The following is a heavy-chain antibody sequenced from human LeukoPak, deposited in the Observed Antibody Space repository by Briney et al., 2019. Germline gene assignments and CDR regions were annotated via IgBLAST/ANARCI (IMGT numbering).Heavy chain of an antibody. Sequence: GGSLRLSCAASGFTFSSYWMHWVRQAPGKGLVWVSRINSDGSSTSYADSVKGRFTISRDNAKNTLYLQMNSLRAEDTAVYYCVWFGELFETNYYYYGMDVWGQGTKVTVSS. D-gene: IGHD3-10*01. J-gene: IGHJ6*02. V-gene: IGHV3-74*01. CDR2: INSDGSST. CDR1: GFTFSSYW. CDR3: VWFGELFETNYYYYGMDV.